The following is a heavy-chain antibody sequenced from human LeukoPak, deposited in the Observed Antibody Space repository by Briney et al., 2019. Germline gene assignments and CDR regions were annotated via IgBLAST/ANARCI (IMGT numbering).Heavy chain of an antibody. J-gene: IGHJ4*02. V-gene: IGHV3-48*01. D-gene: IGHD1-26*01. CDR3: VGGSSSY. CDR1: GFTFSAYT. Sequence: QPGGSLRLSCAASGFTFSAYTMNWVRQAPGKGLEWVSHISSSSSTIYYADSVKGRFTISRDNAKNTLYLQMNSLRAEDTAVYYCVGGSSSYWGQGTLVTVSS. CDR2: ISSSSSTI.